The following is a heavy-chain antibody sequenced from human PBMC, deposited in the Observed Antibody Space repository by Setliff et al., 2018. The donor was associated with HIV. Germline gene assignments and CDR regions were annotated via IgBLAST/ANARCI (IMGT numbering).Heavy chain of an antibody. CDR1: GFSFSSNW. CDR3: AXXXXXXSYFDF. Sequence: PGGSLRLSCAGSGFSFSSNWIHWVRQAPGKGLEWVSSITSTSRYIDYADSLRGRFTISXXXARNSLYLHLRALGAEDTAIYYCAXXXXXXSYFDFWGQGXLVTVS. CDR2: ITSTSRYI. V-gene: IGHV3-21*01. J-gene: IGHJ4*02.